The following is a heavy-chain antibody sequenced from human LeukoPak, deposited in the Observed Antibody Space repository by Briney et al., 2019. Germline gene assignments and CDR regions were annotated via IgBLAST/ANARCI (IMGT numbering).Heavy chain of an antibody. CDR1: GYTFTSYA. V-gene: IGHV7-4-1*02. Sequence: ASVKVSCKASGYTFTSYAMNWVRQAPGQGLEWTGWINTNTGNPTYAQGFTGRFVFSLDTSVSTAYLQISSLKAEDTAVYYCARVIAAADRRAFDIWGQGTMVTVSS. CDR3: ARVIAAADRRAFDI. D-gene: IGHD6-13*01. CDR2: INTNTGNP. J-gene: IGHJ3*02.